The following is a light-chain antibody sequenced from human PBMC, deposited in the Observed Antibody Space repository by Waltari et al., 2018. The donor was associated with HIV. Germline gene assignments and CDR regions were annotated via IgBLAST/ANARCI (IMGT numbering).Light chain of an antibody. Sequence: QSVLTQPPSASGTPGQRVTISCSGPRSTIATNTVNWSQIIPGTAPTLLIYNDNQRPSGVPDRFSGSRSGTSASLAISGLQSEDEADYYCAAWDDRLDGQGVFGGGTTLTVL. CDR2: NDN. V-gene: IGLV1-44*01. J-gene: IGLJ3*02. CDR1: RSTIATNT. CDR3: AAWDDRLDGQGV.